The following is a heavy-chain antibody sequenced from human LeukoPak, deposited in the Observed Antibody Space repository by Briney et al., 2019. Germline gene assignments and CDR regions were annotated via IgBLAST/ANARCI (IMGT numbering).Heavy chain of an antibody. D-gene: IGHD5-24*01. CDR3: ASPRYN. Sequence: SETLSLTCTVSGGSISSCGYYWGWIRQPPGKGLEWIGSIYYSGSTHYNPSLESRVTISVDTSKNQFSLKLSSVTAADTAVYYCASPRYNWGQGTLVTVSS. CDR1: GGSISSCGYY. V-gene: IGHV4-39*01. CDR2: IYYSGST. J-gene: IGHJ4*02.